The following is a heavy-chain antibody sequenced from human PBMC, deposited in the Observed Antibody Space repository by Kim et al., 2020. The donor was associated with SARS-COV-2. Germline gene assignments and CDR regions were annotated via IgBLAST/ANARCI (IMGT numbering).Heavy chain of an antibody. CDR1: AGSISSSSHY. CDR3: ARHYSYGSGNYFDDYFYSGMDV. Sequence: SETLSLTCTISAGSISSSSHYWGWIRQPPGKGLEWIGSIHYGGTTYHNPSLKSRVTISLDTSKTQFFLKLNSVTAADTAVYYGARHYSYGSGNYFDDYFYSGMDVWGQGTTVTVS. CDR2: IHYGGTT. D-gene: IGHD3-10*01. J-gene: IGHJ6*02. V-gene: IGHV4-39*01.